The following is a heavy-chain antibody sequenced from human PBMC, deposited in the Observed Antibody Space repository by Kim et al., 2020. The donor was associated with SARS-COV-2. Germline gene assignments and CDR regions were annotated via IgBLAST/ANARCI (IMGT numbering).Heavy chain of an antibody. CDR2: INHSGST. CDR3: ARRRVRGYSSSPSYNWFDP. V-gene: IGHV4-34*01. D-gene: IGHD6-13*01. CDR1: GGSFSGYY. Sequence: SETLSLTCAVYGGSFSGYYWSWIRQPPGKGLEWIGEINHSGSTNYNPSLKSRVTISVDTSKNQFSLKLSSVTAADTAVYYCARRRVRGYSSSPSYNWFDPWGQGTLVTVSS. J-gene: IGHJ5*02.